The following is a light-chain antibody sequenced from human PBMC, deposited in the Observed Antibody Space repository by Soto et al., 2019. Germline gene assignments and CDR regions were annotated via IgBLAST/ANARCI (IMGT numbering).Light chain of an antibody. Sequence: QSVLTQPASVSGSPGQSITISCTGTSSDVGSYNYVSWYQQHPGKAPKLMIYEVSNRPSGVSDRFSGSKSGNTASLTISRLQAEDEADYYCSSYTSTATRVFGGGTKLTVL. CDR2: EVS. J-gene: IGLJ3*02. CDR3: SSYTSTATRV. CDR1: SSDVGSYNY. V-gene: IGLV2-14*01.